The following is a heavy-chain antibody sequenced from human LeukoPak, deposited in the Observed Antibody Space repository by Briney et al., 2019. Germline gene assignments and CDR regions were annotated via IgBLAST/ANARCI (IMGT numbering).Heavy chain of an antibody. CDR1: GFSFSKAW. Sequence: GGSLRLSCAASGFSFSKAWMSWVRQAPGKGLEWVARIKSKADGGTADYITHVKGRFTISRDDSKNTMYLQMNSLKTEDTAVYYCTTDYFCGQGTLVTVSS. J-gene: IGHJ4*02. CDR2: IKSKADGGTA. V-gene: IGHV3-15*01. CDR3: TTDYF.